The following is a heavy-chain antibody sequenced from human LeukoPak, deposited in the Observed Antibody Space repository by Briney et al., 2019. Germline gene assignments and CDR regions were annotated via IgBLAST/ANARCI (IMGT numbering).Heavy chain of an antibody. D-gene: IGHD3-10*01. CDR2: IIPLFGTA. V-gene: IGHV1-69*13. Sequence: ASVKVSCKASGGTFSNYAISWVRQAPGQGLEWMGGIIPLFGTANYAQKFLGRVIITADESTSTTHMYLSSLKSEDTAVYYCAREWAGYGSGSYYYDWGQGTLVTVSS. CDR3: AREWAGYGSGSYYYD. CDR1: GGTFSNYA. J-gene: IGHJ4*02.